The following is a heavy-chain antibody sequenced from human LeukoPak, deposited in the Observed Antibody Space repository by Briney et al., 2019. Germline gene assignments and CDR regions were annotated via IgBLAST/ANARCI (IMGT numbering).Heavy chain of an antibody. Sequence: PSETLSLTCTVSGGSISSYYWSWIRQPPGKGLEWIGYIYYSGSTNYNPSLKSRVTISVDTSKNQFSLKLSSVTAADTAVYYCARLALGRRYGGNTGDYWGQGTLVTVSS. CDR2: IYYSGST. D-gene: IGHD2-15*01. CDR1: GGSISSYY. V-gene: IGHV4-59*08. CDR3: ARLALGRRYGGNTGDY. J-gene: IGHJ4*02.